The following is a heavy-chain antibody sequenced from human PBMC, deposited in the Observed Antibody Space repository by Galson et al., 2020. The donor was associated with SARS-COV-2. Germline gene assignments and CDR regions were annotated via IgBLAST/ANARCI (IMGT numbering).Heavy chain of an antibody. Sequence: SETLSLTCTVSGGFITSSPSYWGRIRQPPGKGLEWVASVYYSGTTYYNPSLKSRVTISVDTSKNQFSLTLSSVTAADTALYYCARHMSGVTVTSAFHLWGQGTLVSVSS. CDR1: GGFITSSPSY. V-gene: IGHV4-39*01. CDR2: VYYSGTT. D-gene: IGHD3-10*01. J-gene: IGHJ3*01. CDR3: ARHMSGVTVTSAFHL.